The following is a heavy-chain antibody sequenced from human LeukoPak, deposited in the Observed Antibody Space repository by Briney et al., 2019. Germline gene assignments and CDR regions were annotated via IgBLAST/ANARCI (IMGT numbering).Heavy chain of an antibody. CDR1: GDSISSSSYC. J-gene: IGHJ4*02. CDR2: LYYSGST. D-gene: IGHD3-22*01. V-gene: IGHV4-39*01. Sequence: PSETLSLTCTVSGDSISSSSYCWGWIRQPPGKGLEWIGSLYYSGSTYYNPSLKSRVTISVDTSKNQFSLNLSSVTAADTAVYYCARTITVIKRYFDFWGQGTLVTVSS. CDR3: ARTITVIKRYFDF.